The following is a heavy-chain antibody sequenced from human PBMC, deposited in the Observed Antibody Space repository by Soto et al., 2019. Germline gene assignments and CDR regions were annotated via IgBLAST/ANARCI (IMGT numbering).Heavy chain of an antibody. Sequence: SETLSLTCTVSGGSISGYYWFWIRQPPGKGLEWIGYIYYSGSTNNNPSLKSQVTISVDTSKNQFYLTLSSVTAADTAVYYCARSWTWAFDIWGQGTMVTVSS. CDR2: IYYSGST. J-gene: IGHJ3*02. CDR3: ARSWTWAFDI. CDR1: GGSISGYY. V-gene: IGHV4-59*01.